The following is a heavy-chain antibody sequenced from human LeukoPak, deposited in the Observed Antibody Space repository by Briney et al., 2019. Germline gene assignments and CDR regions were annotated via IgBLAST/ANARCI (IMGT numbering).Heavy chain of an antibody. V-gene: IGHV3-21*01. CDR2: ISSSSSYI. J-gene: IGHJ2*01. CDR3: ARDRGVDGLFWDWYFDL. D-gene: IGHD3-10*01. Sequence: GGSLRLSCAASGFTFSSYSMNWVRQAPGKGLEWVSSISSSSSYIYYADSVKGRFTISRDNAKNSLYLQMNSLRAEDTAVYYCARDRGVDGLFWDWYFDLWGPGTLVTVSS. CDR1: GFTFSSYS.